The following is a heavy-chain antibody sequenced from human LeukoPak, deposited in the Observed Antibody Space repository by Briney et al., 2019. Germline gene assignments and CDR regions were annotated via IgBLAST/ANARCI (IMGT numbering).Heavy chain of an antibody. V-gene: IGHV3-9*01. J-gene: IGHJ4*02. Sequence: PGRSLRLSCAASGFTFDDYAMHWVRQAPGKGLEWVSGISWNSGSIGYADSVKGRFTISRDNAKNSLYLQMNSLRAEDTALYYCARDRDWNSGFDYWGQGTLVTVSS. D-gene: IGHD1-7*01. CDR2: ISWNSGSI. CDR1: GFTFDDYA. CDR3: ARDRDWNSGFDY.